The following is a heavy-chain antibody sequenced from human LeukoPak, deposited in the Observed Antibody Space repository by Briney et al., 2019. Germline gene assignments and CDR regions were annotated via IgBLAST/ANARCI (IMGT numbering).Heavy chain of an antibody. CDR2: IRRSGGNK. V-gene: IGHV3-23*01. CDR1: GFTFSSYA. J-gene: IGHJ3*02. CDR3: AKDRGTVTTSAFDI. D-gene: IGHD4-17*01. Sequence: GGSLRLSCAASGFTFSSYAMSWVRQAPGKGLEWVSDIRRSGGNKYYADSVKGRFTISRDNSKNTLYLQMNSLRAEDTAVYYCAKDRGTVTTSAFDIWGQGTMVTVSS.